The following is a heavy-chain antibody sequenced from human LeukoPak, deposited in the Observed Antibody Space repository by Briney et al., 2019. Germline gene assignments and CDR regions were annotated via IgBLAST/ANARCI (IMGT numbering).Heavy chain of an antibody. CDR2: ISSSGNTM. CDR1: GFTFSNYE. CDR3: ARDEYGDYDFDY. D-gene: IGHD4-17*01. Sequence: TGGSLRLSCVASGFTFSNYEMNWVRQAPGKGLEWVSHISSSGNTMHYADSVKGRFTISKDNAKNSLYLQMNSLRAEDTAVYYCARDEYGDYDFDYWGQGTLVTVSS. V-gene: IGHV3-48*03. J-gene: IGHJ4*02.